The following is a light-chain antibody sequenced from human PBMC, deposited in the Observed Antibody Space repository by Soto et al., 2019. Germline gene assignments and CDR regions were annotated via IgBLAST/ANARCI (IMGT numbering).Light chain of an antibody. CDR2: GAS. CDR3: QLYNIWPPLT. J-gene: IGKJ3*01. V-gene: IGKV3-15*01. CDR1: QSISTN. Sequence: IVMTQSPASLSVSLGESATLSCWASQSISTNLAWYQQKPGQAPRLLIYGASTRATGISARFRGSGSGTEFTLTISSLQSEDFAVYYCQLYNIWPPLTFGPGTKVDIK.